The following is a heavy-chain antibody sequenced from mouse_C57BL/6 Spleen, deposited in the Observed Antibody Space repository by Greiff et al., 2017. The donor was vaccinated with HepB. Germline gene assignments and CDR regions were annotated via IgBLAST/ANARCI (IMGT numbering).Heavy chain of an antibody. Sequence: QVQLQQPGAELVRPGSSVKLSCKASGYTFTSYWMHWVKQRPIQGLEWIGNIDPSDSENHYNQKFKDKATLTVDKSSSTAYMQLSSLTSEDSAVYYCARSGPTTVVATDYWGQGTSVTVSS. CDR3: ARSGPTTVVATDY. CDR1: GYTFTSYW. D-gene: IGHD1-1*01. CDR2: IDPSDSEN. J-gene: IGHJ4*01. V-gene: IGHV1-52*01.